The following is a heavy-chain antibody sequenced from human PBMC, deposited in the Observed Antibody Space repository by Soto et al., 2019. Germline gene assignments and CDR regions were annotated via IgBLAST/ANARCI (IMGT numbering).Heavy chain of an antibody. CDR1: GGSISSSSYY. CDR2: IYYSGST. J-gene: IGHJ6*03. Sequence: QLQLQESGPGLVKPSETLSLTCTVSGGSISSSSYYWGWIRQPPGKGLEWIGSIYYSGSTYYNPSLKSRVPISVDTSKNQFSLKLSSVTAADTAVYYGARISDFWSGYYTGPYMDVWGKGTTVTVSS. CDR3: ARISDFWSGYYTGPYMDV. V-gene: IGHV4-39*01. D-gene: IGHD3-3*01.